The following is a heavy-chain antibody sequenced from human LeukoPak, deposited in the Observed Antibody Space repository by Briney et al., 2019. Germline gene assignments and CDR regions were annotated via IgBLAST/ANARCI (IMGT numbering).Heavy chain of an antibody. V-gene: IGHV1-24*01. CDR3: TTHIDCGSHFDY. D-gene: IGHD2-21*02. J-gene: IGHJ4*02. Sequence: ASVKVSCKVSGNTLIALSMHWVRQAPGEGLEWMGGFDPEDGGTIYPQKFQGRVTMTEDTSTDTAYMELSSLRSEDTAVYYCTTHIDCGSHFDYWGQGTLVTVSS. CDR1: GNTLIALS. CDR2: FDPEDGGT.